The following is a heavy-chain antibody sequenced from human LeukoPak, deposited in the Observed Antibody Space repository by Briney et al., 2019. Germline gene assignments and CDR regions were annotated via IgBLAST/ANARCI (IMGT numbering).Heavy chain of an antibody. J-gene: IGHJ4*02. CDR2: ISSTSSYI. D-gene: IGHD6-19*01. CDR1: GFTFSTYR. Sequence: GGSLRLSCVGTGFTFSTYRMNWVRQAPGRGLEWVSSISSTSSYIYYADSVKGRFTISRDNADNSLYLQMNSLRAEDTAVYYCARGYSSGWSAFDYWGQGTLVTVSS. CDR3: ARGYSSGWSAFDY. V-gene: IGHV3-21*01.